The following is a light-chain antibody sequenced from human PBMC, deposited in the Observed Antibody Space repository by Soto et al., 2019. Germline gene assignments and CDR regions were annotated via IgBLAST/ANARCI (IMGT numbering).Light chain of an antibody. J-gene: IGLJ2*01. CDR2: GNT. V-gene: IGLV1-40*01. CDR3: QSYDSSLSGHVV. Sequence: QSALTQPPSVSGAPGQGVTISCTGSSSNVGAGFDVHWYQQLPGAAPKLLIYGNTNRPSGVPDRFSGSKSGTSASLAITGLRADDEADYYCQSYDSSLSGHVVFGGGTKVTVL. CDR1: SSNVGAGFD.